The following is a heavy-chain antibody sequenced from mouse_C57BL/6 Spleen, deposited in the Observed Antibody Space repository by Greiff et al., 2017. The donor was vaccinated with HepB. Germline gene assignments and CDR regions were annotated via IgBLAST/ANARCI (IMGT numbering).Heavy chain of an antibody. V-gene: IGHV1-55*01. CDR1: GYTFTSYW. CDR3: AWEVQYGNYYAMDY. J-gene: IGHJ4*01. CDR2: IYPGSGST. Sequence: QVHVKQSGAELVKPGASVKMSCKASGYTFTSYWITWVKQRPGQGLEWIGDIYPGSGSTNYNEKFKSKATLTVDTSSSTAYMQLSSLTSEDSAVYYCAWEVQYGNYYAMDYWGQGTSVTVSS. D-gene: IGHD2-1*01.